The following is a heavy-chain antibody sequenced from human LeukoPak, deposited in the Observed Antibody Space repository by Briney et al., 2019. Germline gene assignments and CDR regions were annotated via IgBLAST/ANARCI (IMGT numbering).Heavy chain of an antibody. CDR2: IYYSGST. Sequence: SETLSLTCTVSGGSISSSSYYWGWIRQPPGKGLEWIGSIYYSGSTYYNPSLKSRVTISVDTSKNQFSLKLSSVTAADTAMYYCARGSEGQLVFDSWGQGALVTVSS. CDR1: GGSISSSSYY. CDR3: ARGSEGQLVFDS. J-gene: IGHJ4*02. V-gene: IGHV4-39*01. D-gene: IGHD6-13*01.